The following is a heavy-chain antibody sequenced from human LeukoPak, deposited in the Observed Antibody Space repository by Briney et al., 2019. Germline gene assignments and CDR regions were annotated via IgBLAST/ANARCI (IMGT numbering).Heavy chain of an antibody. Sequence: SVKVSCKASGDSFSNNVITWVRLAPGQGLEWMGRIIPVLGVSNFARKFQGRVTITADKSTNTAHMELSRLESGDTAVYYCARAHPLRSLDYWGQGTLVTVSS. J-gene: IGHJ4*02. CDR3: ARAHPLRSLDY. CDR2: IIPVLGVS. D-gene: IGHD4-17*01. V-gene: IGHV1-69*04. CDR1: GDSFSNNV.